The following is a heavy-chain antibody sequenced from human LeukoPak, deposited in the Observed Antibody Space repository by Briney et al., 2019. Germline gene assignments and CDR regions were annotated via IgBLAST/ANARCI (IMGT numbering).Heavy chain of an antibody. Sequence: ASVKVSCKASGYTFTSCTMHWVRQAPGQRLEWMGWINAGNGDTKYSQKFQGRVTITRDTSASTAYMELSSLRSEDTAVYYCARGWSSGWYNWFDPWGQGTLVTVSS. CDR3: ARGWSSGWYNWFDP. D-gene: IGHD6-19*01. CDR2: INAGNGDT. V-gene: IGHV1-3*01. CDR1: GYTFTSCT. J-gene: IGHJ5*02.